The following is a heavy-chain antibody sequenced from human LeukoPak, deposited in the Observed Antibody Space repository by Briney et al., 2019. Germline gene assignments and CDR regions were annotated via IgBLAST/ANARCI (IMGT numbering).Heavy chain of an antibody. J-gene: IGHJ5*02. V-gene: IGHV4-30-4*01. CDR1: GGSISSGDYY. CDR2: IYYSGST. D-gene: IGHD3-3*01. Sequence: PSETLSLTCTVSGGSISSGDYYWSWIRQPPGKGLEWIGYIYYSGSTYYNPSLKSRVTISVDTSKNQFSLKLSSVTAADTAVYYCARDLRGYLDWFDPWGQGTLVTVSS. CDR3: ARDLRGYLDWFDP.